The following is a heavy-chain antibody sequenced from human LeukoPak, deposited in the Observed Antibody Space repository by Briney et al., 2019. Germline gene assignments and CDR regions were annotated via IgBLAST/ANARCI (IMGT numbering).Heavy chain of an antibody. CDR3: ARAERLRHLIDY. D-gene: IGHD5-12*01. CDR1: GFTFSSYS. CDR2: ISSSSSYI. Sequence: GGSLGLSCAASGFTFSSYSMNWVRQALGKGLEWVSSISSSSSYIYYADSVKGRFTISRDNAKNSLYLQMNSLRAEDTAVYYCARAERLRHLIDYWGQGTLVTVSS. J-gene: IGHJ4*02. V-gene: IGHV3-21*01.